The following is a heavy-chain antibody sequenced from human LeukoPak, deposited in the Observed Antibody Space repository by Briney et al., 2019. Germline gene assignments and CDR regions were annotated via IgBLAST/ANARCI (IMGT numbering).Heavy chain of an antibody. J-gene: IGHJ4*02. CDR2: INHSGST. CDR1: GGSFSGYY. Sequence: PSETLSLTCAVYGGSFSGYYWSWIRQPPGKGLEWIGEINHSGSTNYNPSLKSRVTMSVDTSKNQFSLKLSSVTAADTAVYYCARDSGCGSGCFDYWGQGALVTVSS. V-gene: IGHV4-34*01. CDR3: ARDSGCGSGCFDY. D-gene: IGHD6-19*01.